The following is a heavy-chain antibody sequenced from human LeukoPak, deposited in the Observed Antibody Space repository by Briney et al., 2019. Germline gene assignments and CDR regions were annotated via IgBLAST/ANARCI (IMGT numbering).Heavy chain of an antibody. CDR3: ARDLNY. CDR2: IDTGVNK. Sequence: GGSLILSSAASGFTVSNNYMSWVRQAPGKGLEWVSIIDTGVNKYYADSVKGRFTMSRENSKNTLYLQMNSLRAEDTAVYYCARDLNYWGQGTLVTVSS. CDR1: GFTVSNNY. V-gene: IGHV3-53*01. J-gene: IGHJ4*02.